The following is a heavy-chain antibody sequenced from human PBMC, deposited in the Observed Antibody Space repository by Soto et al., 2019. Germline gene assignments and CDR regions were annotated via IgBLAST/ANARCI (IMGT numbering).Heavy chain of an antibody. CDR1: GFTVSSNY. J-gene: IGHJ4*02. Sequence: EVQLVESGGGLVQPGGSLRLSCAASGFTVSSNYMSWVRQAPGKGLEWVSVIYSGGSTYSADSVKGRFTISSNNSKNTLYLQMNSLRAEDAAVYYCARGNDYSNYWGQGTLVPVSS. D-gene: IGHD4-4*01. V-gene: IGHV3-66*01. CDR2: IYSGGST. CDR3: ARGNDYSNY.